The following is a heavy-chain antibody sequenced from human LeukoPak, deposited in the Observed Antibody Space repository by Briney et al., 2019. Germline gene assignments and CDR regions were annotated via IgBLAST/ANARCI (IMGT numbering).Heavy chain of an antibody. D-gene: IGHD1-20*01. Sequence: PGGSLRLSCAASGFTFSSYVMSWVRQAPGKGLEWVSGISGSGGSTNYTDSVKGRFTISRDNFKNTLYLQMNSLRAEDTAVYYCAKSRVTGTGGSLNYWGQGSLVTVSS. CDR3: AKSRVTGTGGSLNY. J-gene: IGHJ4*02. CDR1: GFTFSSYV. CDR2: ISGSGGST. V-gene: IGHV3-23*01.